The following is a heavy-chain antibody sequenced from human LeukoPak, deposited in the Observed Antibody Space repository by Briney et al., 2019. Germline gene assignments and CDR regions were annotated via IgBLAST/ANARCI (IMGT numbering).Heavy chain of an antibody. CDR2: IGTAGDP. J-gene: IGHJ4*02. D-gene: IGHD3-10*01. CDR3: ARGHGSGSSYYFDY. Sequence: GGSLRLSCAASGSTFSSYDMHWVRQATGKGLEWVSAIGTAGDPYYPGSVKGRFTISRENAKNSLYLQMNSLRAGDTAVYYCARGHGSGSSYYFDYWGQGTLVTVSS. V-gene: IGHV3-13*05. CDR1: GSTFSSYD.